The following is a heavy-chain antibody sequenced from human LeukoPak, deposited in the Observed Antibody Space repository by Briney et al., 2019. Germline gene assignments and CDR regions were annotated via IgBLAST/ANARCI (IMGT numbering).Heavy chain of an antibody. Sequence: SETLSLTCTVSGGSISSYYWIWMRQPPGKGLEWIGYIYYSGSTNYNPSLKSRVTISVDTSKNQFSLKLSSVTAADTDVYYCARAPARGYSGYDRYFFDYWGQGTLVTVSS. V-gene: IGHV4-59*01. D-gene: IGHD5-12*01. CDR3: ARAPARGYSGYDRYFFDY. J-gene: IGHJ4*02. CDR2: IYYSGST. CDR1: GGSISSYY.